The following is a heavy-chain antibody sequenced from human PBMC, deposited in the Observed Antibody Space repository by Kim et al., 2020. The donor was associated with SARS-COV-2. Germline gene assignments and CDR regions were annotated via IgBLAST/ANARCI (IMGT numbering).Heavy chain of an antibody. V-gene: IGHV4-31*03. CDR2: IYYSGST. CDR3: ARDIDQFEYSSSSVGLAFDI. J-gene: IGHJ3*02. Sequence: SETLSLTCTVSGGSISSGGYYWSWIRQHPGKGLEWIGYIYYSGSTYYNPSLKSRVTISVDTSKNQFSLKLSSVTAADTAVYYCARDIDQFEYSSSSVGLAFDIWGQGTMVTVSS. CDR1: GGSISSGGYY. D-gene: IGHD6-6*01.